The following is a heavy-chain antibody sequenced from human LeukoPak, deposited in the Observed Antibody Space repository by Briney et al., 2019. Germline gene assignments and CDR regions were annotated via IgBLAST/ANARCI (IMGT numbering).Heavy chain of an antibody. CDR3: ARGSTSGYSSRWYSDY. Sequence: PSETLSLTCTVSSASISTYYWSWIRQPPGKGLEWIGYIYHSGTSNYNPSLKSRVTISVDTSKNQFSLKLSSVTAADTAVYYCARGSTSGYSSRWYSDYWGQGTLVTVSS. D-gene: IGHD6-13*01. CDR2: IYHSGTS. J-gene: IGHJ4*02. CDR1: SASISTYY. V-gene: IGHV4-59*12.